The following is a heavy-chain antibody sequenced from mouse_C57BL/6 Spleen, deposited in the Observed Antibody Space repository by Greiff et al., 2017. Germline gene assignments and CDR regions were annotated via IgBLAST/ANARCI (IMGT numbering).Heavy chain of an antibody. CDR2: IYPGSGST. CDR3: AREGGVYGNCEGYYAMDY. V-gene: IGHV1-55*01. Sequence: QVQLQQPGAELVKPGASVKMSCKASGYTFTSYWITWVKQRPGQGLEWIGDIYPGSGSTNYNEKFKSKATLTVDTSSSTAYMQLSSLTSEDSAVYYCAREGGVYGNCEGYYAMDYWGQGTSVTVSS. CDR1: GYTFTSYW. D-gene: IGHD2-1*01. J-gene: IGHJ4*01.